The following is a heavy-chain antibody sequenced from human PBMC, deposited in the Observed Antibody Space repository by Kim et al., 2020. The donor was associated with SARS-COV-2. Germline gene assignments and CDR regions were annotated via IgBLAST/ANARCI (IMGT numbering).Heavy chain of an antibody. CDR3: AKARRGGSGSNLDY. J-gene: IGHJ4*02. CDR1: GFTFSSYA. CDR2: IYSGGSST. Sequence: GGSLRLSCAASGFTFSSYAMSWVRQAPGKGLEWVSVIYSGGSSTYYADSVKGRFTISRDNSKNTLYLQMNSLRAEDTAVYYCAKARRGGSGSNLDYWGQGTLVTVSS. D-gene: IGHD3-10*01. V-gene: IGHV3-23*03.